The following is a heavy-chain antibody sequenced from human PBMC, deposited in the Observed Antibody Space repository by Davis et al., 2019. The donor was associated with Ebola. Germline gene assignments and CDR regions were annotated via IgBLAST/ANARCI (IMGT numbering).Heavy chain of an antibody. V-gene: IGHV3-23*01. D-gene: IGHD3-3*01. CDR3: AKDFTIST. J-gene: IGHJ5*02. Sequence: PGGSLRLSCAVSGFTFRNHAMAWVRQAPGKGLEWVSAIHGNGAGTFYADSVKGRFTISRDNSKNTLYLDMNSVRAEDTAIYYCAKDFTISTWGQGTLVTVSS. CDR1: GFTFRNHA. CDR2: IHGNGAGT.